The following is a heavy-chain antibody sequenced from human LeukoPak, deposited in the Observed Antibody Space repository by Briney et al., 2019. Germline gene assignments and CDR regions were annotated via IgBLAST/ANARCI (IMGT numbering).Heavy chain of an antibody. V-gene: IGHV3-7*01. CDR3: ARVPVVTGRGHRYFDL. Sequence: GGSLRLCCAASGFSFRSYWMSWVRQAPGKGLEGVAKIKEDGSETFYVDSVKGRFTISRDNAKDSLDLQMNSLRAEDAALYYCARVPVVTGRGHRYFDLWGRGTLVTVSS. D-gene: IGHD2-21*02. CDR2: IKEDGSET. J-gene: IGHJ2*01. CDR1: GFSFRSYW.